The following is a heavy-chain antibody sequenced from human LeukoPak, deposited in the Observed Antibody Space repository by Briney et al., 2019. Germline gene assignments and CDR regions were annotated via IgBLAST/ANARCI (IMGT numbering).Heavy chain of an antibody. V-gene: IGHV1-46*01. J-gene: IGHJ4*02. CDR2: INPRGGST. Sequence: ASVKVSCKASGYTFIDYYMHWVRQAPGQGLEWMGIINPRGGSTIYAQDFQGRATLTRDTSTSTVYTELSSLRSEDTAVYYCARRYYDNSGHSYGYYFDYWGQGTLVTVSS. D-gene: IGHD3-22*01. CDR1: GYTFIDYY. CDR3: ARRYYDNSGHSYGYYFDY.